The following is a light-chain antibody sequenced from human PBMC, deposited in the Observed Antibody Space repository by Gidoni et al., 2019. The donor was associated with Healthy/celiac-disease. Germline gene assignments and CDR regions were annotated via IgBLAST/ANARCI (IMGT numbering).Light chain of an antibody. CDR1: QSLLHSNGYNY. J-gene: IGKJ4*01. Sequence: DIVMTQPPLSLPVTPGEPASISCRSSQSLLHSNGYNYLDWYLQKPGQSPQLLIYLGSNRASGVPDRFIGSGSGTDFTLKISRVEAEDVGVYYCMQALQTPTFGGGTKVEIK. V-gene: IGKV2-28*01. CDR3: MQALQTPT. CDR2: LGS.